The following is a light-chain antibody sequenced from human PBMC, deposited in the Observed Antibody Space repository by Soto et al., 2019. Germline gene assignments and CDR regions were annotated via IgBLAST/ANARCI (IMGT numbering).Light chain of an antibody. CDR2: AVS. J-gene: IGLJ1*01. CDR3: SSYTSDSSYV. CDR1: SSDVGLYDY. V-gene: IGLV2-14*01. Sequence: QSVLTQPASVSRSPGHSITISFTGTSSDVGLYDYVSWYQQHPGKAPQLIIYAVSNRPSGVSNRFSASKSGNTASLFISGIQAEDEADYYCSSYTSDSSYVFGSGTKVPVL.